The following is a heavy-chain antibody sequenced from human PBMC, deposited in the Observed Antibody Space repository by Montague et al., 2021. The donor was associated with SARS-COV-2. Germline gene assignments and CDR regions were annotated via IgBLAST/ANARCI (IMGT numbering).Heavy chain of an antibody. CDR3: ARMAVAPRPGAYYGMDV. CDR2: TYYRSQWYN. V-gene: IGHV6-1*01. Sequence: CAISGDSVSTHSGDWVWMRQSPSRGLEWLGRTYYRSQWYNDYAVSLKXRSTITPDTSKNLFSLQLRSVTPDDTAVYYCARMAVAPRPGAYYGMDVWGQGTTVTVSS. J-gene: IGHJ6*02. CDR1: GDSVSTHSGD. D-gene: IGHD6-6*01.